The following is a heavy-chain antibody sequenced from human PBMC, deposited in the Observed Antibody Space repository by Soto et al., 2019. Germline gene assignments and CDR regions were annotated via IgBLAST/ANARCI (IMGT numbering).Heavy chain of an antibody. CDR1: GYTFTSHY. Sequence: ASVKVSCKASGYTFTSHYMHWVRQAPGQGLEWMGVINPSGGSTNYAQKFQGRATMTRDTSTSTVYMELSSLRSEDTAVYYCARDHSNNNNVWWLDPWGQGTQVTVSS. D-gene: IGHD3-16*01. V-gene: IGHV1-46*03. J-gene: IGHJ5*02. CDR2: INPSGGST. CDR3: ARDHSNNNNVWWLDP.